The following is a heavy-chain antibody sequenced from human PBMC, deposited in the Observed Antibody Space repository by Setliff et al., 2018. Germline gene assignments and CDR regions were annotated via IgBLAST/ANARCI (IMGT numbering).Heavy chain of an antibody. CDR1: GFTFSSYA. D-gene: IGHD3-10*01. V-gene: IGHV3-30*07. J-gene: IGHJ5*02. Sequence: GGSLRLSCAASGFTFSSYAMHWVRQAPGKGLEWVAVITYDGSNKFYADSVRGRFTISRDNSKNTLYLQMNSLRAEDTAVYYCAKHSYYYGSGEIGWFDPWGQGTLVTVSS. CDR2: ITYDGSNK. CDR3: AKHSYYYGSGEIGWFDP.